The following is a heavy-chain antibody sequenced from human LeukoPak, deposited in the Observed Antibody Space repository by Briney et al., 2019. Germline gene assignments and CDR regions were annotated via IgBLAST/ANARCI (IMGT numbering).Heavy chain of an antibody. CDR3: ARALPAALGGYNWFDP. V-gene: IGHV1-2*02. CDR1: GYTFTSYD. D-gene: IGHD2-2*01. J-gene: IGHJ5*02. CDR2: INPNSGGT. Sequence: ASVKVSCKASGYTFTSYDINWVRQATGQGLEWMGWINPNSGGTNYAQKFQGRVTMTRDTSISTAYMELSRLRSDDTAVYYCARALPAALGGYNWFDPWGQGTLVTVSS.